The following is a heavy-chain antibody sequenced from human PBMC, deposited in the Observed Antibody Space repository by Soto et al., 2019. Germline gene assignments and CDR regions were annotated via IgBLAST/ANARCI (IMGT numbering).Heavy chain of an antibody. CDR1: CFTLSHSC. D-gene: IGHD6-19*01. J-gene: IGHJ4*02. CDR2: ISAYNGNA. CDR3: ARGRIAVAGTADY. V-gene: IGHV1-18*01. Sequence: GASGKGSCKASCFTLSHSCINWVRQAPGQGLEWMGWISAYNGNANYAQKLQGRVTMTTDTSTSTAYMELRSLRSDDTAVYYCARGRIAVAGTADYWGQGTLVTVSS.